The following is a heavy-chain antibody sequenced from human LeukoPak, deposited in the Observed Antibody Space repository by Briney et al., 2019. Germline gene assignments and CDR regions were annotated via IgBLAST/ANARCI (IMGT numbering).Heavy chain of an antibody. CDR3: ARSGYSSGWYRD. V-gene: IGHV3-66*01. D-gene: IGHD6-13*01. J-gene: IGHJ4*02. CDR1: GFNVSSNY. CDR2: IYSGGGT. Sequence: GGSLRLSCAASGFNVSSNYMSWVRQAPGKGLEWVSVIYSGGGTDYTDSVKGRFIIARDNSKNTLYLQMNSLGGDDTAVYYCARSGYSSGWYRDWGQGTLVTVSS.